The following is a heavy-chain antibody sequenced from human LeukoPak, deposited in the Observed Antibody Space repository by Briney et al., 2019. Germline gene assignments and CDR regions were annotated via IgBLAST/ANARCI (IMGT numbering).Heavy chain of an antibody. CDR1: GGSISSSSYY. CDR3: ARLDCSSTSCPPNWFDP. CDR2: IYYSGGT. D-gene: IGHD2-2*01. Sequence: PSETLSLTCTVSGGSISSSSYYWGWIRQPPGKGLEWIGSIYYSGGTYYNPSLKSRVTISVDTSKNQFSLKLSSVTAADTAVYYCARLDCSSTSCPPNWFDPWGQGTLVTVSS. V-gene: IGHV4-39*01. J-gene: IGHJ5*02.